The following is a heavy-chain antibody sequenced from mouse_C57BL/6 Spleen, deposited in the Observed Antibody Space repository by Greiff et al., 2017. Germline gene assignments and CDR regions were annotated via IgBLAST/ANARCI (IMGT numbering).Heavy chain of an antibody. Sequence: QVQLQQSGAELVRPGTSVKVSCKASGYAFTNYLIGWVKQRPGQGLEWIGVINPGSGGTNYNEKFKGKETLTADKSSSTAYMQLSRLTSEDSAVYFCARLGLAYWGQGTTLTVSS. V-gene: IGHV1-54*01. J-gene: IGHJ2*01. CDR3: ARLGLAY. CDR1: GYAFTNYL. CDR2: INPGSGGT.